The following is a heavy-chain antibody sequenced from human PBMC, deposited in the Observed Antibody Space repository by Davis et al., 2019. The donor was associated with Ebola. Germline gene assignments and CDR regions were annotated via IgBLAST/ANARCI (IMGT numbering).Heavy chain of an antibody. D-gene: IGHD6-13*01. V-gene: IGHV5-51*01. CDR1: GYNLNNYW. CDR2: IYPGDSDT. J-gene: IGHJ6*02. Sequence: GESLKISCKGSGYNLNNYWIAWVRQMPGKGLEWMGIIYPGDSDTRYSPSFQGQVTISADKSISTAYLQWSSLKASDTAMYYCARRRIAAAPYYYYGMDVWGQGTTVTVSS. CDR3: ARRRIAAAPYYYYGMDV.